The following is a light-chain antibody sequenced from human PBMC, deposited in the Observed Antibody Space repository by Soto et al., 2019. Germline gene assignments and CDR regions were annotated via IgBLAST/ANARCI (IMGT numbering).Light chain of an antibody. CDR1: QSISIN. V-gene: IGKV3D-15*01. CDR2: GGS. Sequence: EIVLTQSPGTLSVSPGDRVTLSCRASQSISINLAWYQHKPGQAPRLLIHGGSTRATGIPARISGSGSGTKFTLTISSLQSEDFAVYYCQQFRNWPWTFGQGTKVDIK. J-gene: IGKJ1*01. CDR3: QQFRNWPWT.